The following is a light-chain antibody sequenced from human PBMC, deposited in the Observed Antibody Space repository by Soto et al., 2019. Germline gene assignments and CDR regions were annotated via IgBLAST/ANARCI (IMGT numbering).Light chain of an antibody. V-gene: IGKV3-15*01. Sequence: EIVMTQSPATLSVSPGERATLSCRASQSVRSKLAWYQQKPGQAPRLLIYDASTRATDIPARFSGSGSGTEFTLTISSLQSEDFAVYYCQHYHNWPPFPFGPGTKVEIK. CDR3: QHYHNWPPFP. CDR1: QSVRSK. J-gene: IGKJ3*01. CDR2: DAS.